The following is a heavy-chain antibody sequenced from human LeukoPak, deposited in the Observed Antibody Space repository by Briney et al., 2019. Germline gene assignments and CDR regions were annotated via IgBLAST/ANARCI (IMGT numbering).Heavy chain of an antibody. CDR1: GFIFSSYW. V-gene: IGHV3-74*01. D-gene: IGHD7-27*01. CDR2: ISNDESTI. CDR3: ARDVGT. Sequence: QAGGSLRLSCAASGFIFSSYWMHWVRQAPGKGPVWVSLISNDESTIIYADSVKGRFTISRDNAKNTLYLQMSSLRAEDTAVYYCARDVGTWGQGTLVTVSS. J-gene: IGHJ5*02.